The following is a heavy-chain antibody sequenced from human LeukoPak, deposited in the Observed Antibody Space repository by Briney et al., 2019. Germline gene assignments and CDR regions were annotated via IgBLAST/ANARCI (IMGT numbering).Heavy chain of an antibody. CDR2: MNPNSGNT. V-gene: IGHV1-8*01. J-gene: IGHJ5*02. CDR1: GYTFTSYD. D-gene: IGHD3-3*01. CDR3: ARGRRITIFGVVRGNWFDP. Sequence: ASVKVSCKASGYTFTSYDINWVRQATGQGLEWMGWMNPNSGNTGYAQKFQGRVTMTRNTSISTAYMELSRLRSDDTAVYYCARGRRITIFGVVRGNWFDPWGQGTLVTVSS.